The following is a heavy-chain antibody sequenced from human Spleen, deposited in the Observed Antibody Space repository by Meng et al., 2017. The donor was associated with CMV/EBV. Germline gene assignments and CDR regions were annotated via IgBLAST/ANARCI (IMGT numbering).Heavy chain of an antibody. CDR3: ARRYCTSTSCYNVFDI. CDR1: GYTFTSYA. J-gene: IGHJ3*02. CDR2: CNAGNGNT. Sequence: ASVKVSCKASGYTFTSYAMHWVRQAPGQRLEWMGWCNAGNGNTKYPQEFQGRVTITRDTSTSTVDMELSSLRSEYTAVYYCARRYCTSTSCYNVFDIWGQGTMVTVSS. V-gene: IGHV1-3*02. D-gene: IGHD2-2*02.